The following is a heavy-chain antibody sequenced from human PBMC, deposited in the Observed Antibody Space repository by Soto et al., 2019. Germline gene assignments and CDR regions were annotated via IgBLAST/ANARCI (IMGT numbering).Heavy chain of an antibody. V-gene: IGHV4-30-2*01. Sequence: SETLSLTCAVSGGSLSSGGYSWSWIRQPPGKGLEWIGYIYHSGSTYYNPSLKSRVTISVDRSKNQFSLKLSSVTAADTAVYYCARGRNDYGDREDFDYWGQGTLVTVSS. CDR3: ARGRNDYGDREDFDY. CDR2: IYHSGST. J-gene: IGHJ4*02. CDR1: GGSLSSGGYS. D-gene: IGHD4-17*01.